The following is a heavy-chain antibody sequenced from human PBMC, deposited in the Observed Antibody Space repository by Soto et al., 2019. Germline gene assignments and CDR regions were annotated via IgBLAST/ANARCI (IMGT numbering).Heavy chain of an antibody. D-gene: IGHD1-26*01. CDR2: IFPSGST. Sequence: QLQLQESGAGLVKPSQTLSLTCAVSGGSISSGGYSWSWIRQPPGKGLEWIGYIFPSGSTYYNPSLKSRLTISVDTSKNRFSLKMTSVTAADTAVYYFAREAGSGSLDWYFNLWGRGTLVTVSS. V-gene: IGHV4-30-2*01. CDR1: GGSISSGGYS. CDR3: AREAGSGSLDWYFNL. J-gene: IGHJ2*01.